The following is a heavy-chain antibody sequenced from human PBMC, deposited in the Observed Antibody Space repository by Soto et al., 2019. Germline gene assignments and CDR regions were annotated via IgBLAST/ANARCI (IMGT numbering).Heavy chain of an antibody. CDR2: INAGNGNT. CDR3: ARVESLFLLVAGTI. V-gene: IGHV1-3*01. CDR1: GYTFTSYA. Sequence: ASVKVSCKASGYTFTSYAIHWVRQARGQRLEWMGWINAGNGNTKYSQKFQGRVTITRDTSASTAYMELSSLRSEDTAVYYCARVESLFLLVAGTIWGQGTLVTVSS. D-gene: IGHD6-19*01. J-gene: IGHJ4*02.